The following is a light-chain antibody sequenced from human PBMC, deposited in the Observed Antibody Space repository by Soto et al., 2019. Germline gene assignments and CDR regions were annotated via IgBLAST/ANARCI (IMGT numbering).Light chain of an antibody. J-gene: IGLJ2*01. CDR2: SNN. CDR3: ATWDDSLNGVV. Sequence: QSVLTQPPSASGTPGQRVTISCSGSSSNIGRHGVYWYQHLPGAAPKLLIYSNNQRPSGVPDRFSGSTSGTSVSLTISGLQSEDEADYYCATWDDSLNGVVFGGGTQLTVL. CDR1: SSNIGRHG. V-gene: IGLV1-44*01.